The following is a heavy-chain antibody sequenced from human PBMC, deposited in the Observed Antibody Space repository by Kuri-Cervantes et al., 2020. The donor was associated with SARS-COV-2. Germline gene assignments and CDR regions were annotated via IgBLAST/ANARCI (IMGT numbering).Heavy chain of an antibody. CDR1: GFTFPNYG. CDR3: AKDPHGIVVVVAAIDQ. J-gene: IGHJ4*02. Sequence: GGSLRLSCVASGFTFPNYGMSWVRQAPGKGLEWVSAISGSGTSRYYADSVKGRFTISRDNSKNTLYLQMDSLRPDDTAVYYCAKDPHGIVVVVAAIDQWGQGTLVTVSS. CDR2: ISGSGTSR. V-gene: IGHV3-23*01. D-gene: IGHD2-15*01.